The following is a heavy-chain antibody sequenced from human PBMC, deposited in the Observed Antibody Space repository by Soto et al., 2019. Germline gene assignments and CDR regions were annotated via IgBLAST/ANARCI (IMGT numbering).Heavy chain of an antibody. D-gene: IGHD4-17*01. CDR1: GGSLSGYY. Sequence: SETLSLTCAVYGGSLSGYYWSWIRQPPGKGLEWIGEINHSGSTNYNPSLKSRVTISVDTSKNQFSLKLSSVTAADTAVYYCASDYGNAFDYWGQGTLVTVS. CDR3: ASDYGNAFDY. J-gene: IGHJ4*02. V-gene: IGHV4-34*01. CDR2: INHSGST.